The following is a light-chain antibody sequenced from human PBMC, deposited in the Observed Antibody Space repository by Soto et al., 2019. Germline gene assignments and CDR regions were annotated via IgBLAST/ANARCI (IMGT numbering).Light chain of an antibody. CDR2: GNS. Sequence: QSVLTQPPSVSWAPGQRVTISCTGSSSNIGAGYDVHWYQQLPGTAPKLLIYGNSNRPSGVPDRFSGPKSGTSASLAITGLQAEDEADYYCQSYDSSLSGSYVFGTGTKVTVL. CDR1: SSNIGAGYD. J-gene: IGLJ1*01. V-gene: IGLV1-40*01. CDR3: QSYDSSLSGSYV.